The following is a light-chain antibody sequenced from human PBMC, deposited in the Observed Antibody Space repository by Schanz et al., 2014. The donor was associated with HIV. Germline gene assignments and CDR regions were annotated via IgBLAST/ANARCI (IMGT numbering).Light chain of an antibody. V-gene: IGLV2-8*01. Sequence: QSALTQPPSASGSLGQSVTISCTGTSSDVGVYNYVSWYQQHPGRAPKLMIYEVTKRPSGVSDRFSGSKSAYTASLTVSGLQAEDEADYYCSSYAGNNNYVFGTGTKLTVL. CDR2: EVT. J-gene: IGLJ1*01. CDR1: SSDVGVYNY. CDR3: SSYAGNNNYV.